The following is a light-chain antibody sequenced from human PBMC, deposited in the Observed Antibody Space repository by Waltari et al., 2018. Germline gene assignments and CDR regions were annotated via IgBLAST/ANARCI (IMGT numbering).Light chain of an antibody. Sequence: SFVLTQPPSVSVAPGQTASLPCGGNTIGRSTVHWYHERPGQAPVLVVYDDTDRPSGIPERFSGSNSGDTATLTISRVEAGDEADYYCHVWDTSGDPVVVGGGTKLTVL. V-gene: IGLV3-21*02. J-gene: IGLJ2*01. CDR1: TIGRST. CDR2: DDT. CDR3: HVWDTSGDPVV.